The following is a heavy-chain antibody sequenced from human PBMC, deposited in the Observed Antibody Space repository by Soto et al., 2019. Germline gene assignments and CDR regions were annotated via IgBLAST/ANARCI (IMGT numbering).Heavy chain of an antibody. D-gene: IGHD4-17*01. CDR1: GGTFSSYT. CDR2: IIPILGIA. J-gene: IGHJ5*02. CDR3: ASEALSGLDYGDSVIPSYNWFDP. V-gene: IGHV1-69*02. Sequence: ASVKVSCKASGGTFSSYTISWVRQAPGQGLEWMGRIIPILGIANYAQKFQGRVTITADKSASTAYMELSSLRSEDTAVYYCASEALSGLDYGDSVIPSYNWFDPWGQGTLVTVSS.